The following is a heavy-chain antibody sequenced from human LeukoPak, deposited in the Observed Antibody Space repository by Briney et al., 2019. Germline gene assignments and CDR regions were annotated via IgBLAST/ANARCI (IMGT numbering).Heavy chain of an antibody. V-gene: IGHV4-61*02. D-gene: IGHD3-22*01. Sequence: PSETLSLTCTVSGGSISSGSYYWSWIRQPAGKGLEWIVRIYTSGSTNYNPSLKSRVTISVDTSKNQFSLKLSSVTAADTAVYYCARGARGSSGYYFDYWGQGTLVTVSS. CDR3: ARGARGSSGYYFDY. CDR2: IYTSGST. CDR1: GGSISSGSYY. J-gene: IGHJ4*02.